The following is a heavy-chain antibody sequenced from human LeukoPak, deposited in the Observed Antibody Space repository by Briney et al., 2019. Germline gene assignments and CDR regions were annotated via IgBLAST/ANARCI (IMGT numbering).Heavy chain of an antibody. Sequence: PGGSLRLSCAASGFTFSSYAMSWVRQAPGKGLEWVSSISSSSSYIYYADSVKGRFTISRDNAKNSLYLQMNSLRAEDTAVYYCARDYMYYYYYGMDVWGQGTTVTVSS. J-gene: IGHJ6*02. D-gene: IGHD3-10*01. CDR2: ISSSSSYI. V-gene: IGHV3-21*01. CDR3: ARDYMYYYYYGMDV. CDR1: GFTFSSYA.